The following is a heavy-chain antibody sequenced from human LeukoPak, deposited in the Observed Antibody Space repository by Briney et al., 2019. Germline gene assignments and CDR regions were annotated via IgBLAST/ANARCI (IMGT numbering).Heavy chain of an antibody. V-gene: IGHV4-59*01. CDR2: IYYSGST. J-gene: IGHJ5*02. CDR1: GGSISSYY. Sequence: SETLSLTCTVSGGSISSYYWSWIRQPPGKGLEWIGYIYYSGSTNYNPSLKSRVTISVDTSKNQFSLKPSSVTAADTAVYYCARSLLWFGELSSNWFDPWGQGTLVTVSS. D-gene: IGHD3-10*01. CDR3: ARSLLWFGELSSNWFDP.